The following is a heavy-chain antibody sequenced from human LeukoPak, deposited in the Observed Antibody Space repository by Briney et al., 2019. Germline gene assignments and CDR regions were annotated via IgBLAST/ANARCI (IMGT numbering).Heavy chain of an antibody. Sequence: PSETLSLTCTVSGGSISSYYWSWIRQPPGKGLEWIGYIYYSGSTNYNPSLKSRVTISVDTSKNQFSLKLSSVTAADTAVYYCARRATVTRSLDYWGQETLVTVSS. CDR1: GGSISSYY. CDR3: ARRATVTRSLDY. D-gene: IGHD4-17*01. J-gene: IGHJ4*02. V-gene: IGHV4-59*08. CDR2: IYYSGST.